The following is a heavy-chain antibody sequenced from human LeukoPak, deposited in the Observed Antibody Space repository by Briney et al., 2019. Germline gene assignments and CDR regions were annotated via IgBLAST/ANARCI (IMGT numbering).Heavy chain of an antibody. CDR1: GFTFSNYW. V-gene: IGHV3-74*01. CDR2: INSDGSSR. D-gene: IGHD6-13*01. CDR3: AKYPASGGYFDY. Sequence: PGGSLRLSCAASGFTFSNYWMHWVRQAPGKGLVWVSRINSDGSSRNYADSVKGRFTISRDNAKNTLYLQMNSLRAEDTAVFYCAKYPASGGYFDYWGQGTLVTVSS. J-gene: IGHJ4*02.